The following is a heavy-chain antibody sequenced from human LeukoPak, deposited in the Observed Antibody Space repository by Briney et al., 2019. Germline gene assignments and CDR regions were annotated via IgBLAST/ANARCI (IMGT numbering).Heavy chain of an antibody. D-gene: IGHD3-22*01. CDR1: GFTYSSYC. CDR2: IKSDGNT. J-gene: IGHJ1*01. CDR3: ARAPSEIGGYYPEYFRH. Sequence: PGGPLRLSCAPSGFTYSSYCMHWLRQAPGKGLVWVSRIKSDGNTNYADSVKGRFTISRDNAKNTEPLQMNSLRAEDTGVYYCARAPSEIGGYYPEYFRHWGQGTLVTVSS. V-gene: IGHV3-74*01.